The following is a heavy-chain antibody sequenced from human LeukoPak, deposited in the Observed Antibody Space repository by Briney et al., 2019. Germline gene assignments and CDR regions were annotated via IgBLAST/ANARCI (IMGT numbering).Heavy chain of an antibody. Sequence: PSETLSLTCTVSGGSISSYYWGWIRRPLGKTLEWIGYISYSGTTNYNPSLKSRVTISVAPSKNQFSLKLRSVTAPDTAVYYCARDRGNYFDYWGQGMLVTVSS. CDR1: GGSISSYY. CDR3: ARDRGNYFDY. J-gene: IGHJ4*02. CDR2: ISYSGTT. D-gene: IGHD6-13*01. V-gene: IGHV4-59*01.